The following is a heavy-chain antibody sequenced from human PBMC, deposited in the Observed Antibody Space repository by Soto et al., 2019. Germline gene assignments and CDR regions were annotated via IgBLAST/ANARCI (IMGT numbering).Heavy chain of an antibody. Sequence: QAQLMQSGAEVKKPGSSVKVSCKASGGTFSGYDINWVRQAPGQGLEWMGGIIPLLGITDYGQKFQGKITIAADESTGTAYMDLRGLRSEDTAVYYCARDPRSITGTTSSEDFQHWGQGTLVSVSS. CDR2: IIPLLGIT. CDR1: GGTFSGYD. D-gene: IGHD1-20*01. CDR3: ARDPRSITGTTSSEDFQH. J-gene: IGHJ1*01. V-gene: IGHV1-69*01.